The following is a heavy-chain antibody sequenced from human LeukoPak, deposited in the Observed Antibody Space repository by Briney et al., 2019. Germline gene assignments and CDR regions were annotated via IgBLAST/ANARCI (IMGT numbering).Heavy chain of an antibody. V-gene: IGHV3-7*01. J-gene: IGHJ4*02. CDR2: IKQDGSEK. CDR1: RFTFSSYW. CDR3: ARMGTHMAAIDY. Sequence: GGSLRLSCAASRFTFSSYWMSWVRQAPGKGLEWVANIKQDGSEKYYVDSVKGRFTISRDNAENSLYLQMNSLRAEDTAVYYCARMGTHMAAIDYWGQGTLVTVSS. D-gene: IGHD5-12*01.